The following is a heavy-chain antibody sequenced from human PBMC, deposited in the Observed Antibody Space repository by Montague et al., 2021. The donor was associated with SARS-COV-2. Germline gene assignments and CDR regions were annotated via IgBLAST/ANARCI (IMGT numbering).Heavy chain of an antibody. CDR1: GDSISSGGFY. D-gene: IGHD3-3*01. CDR3: ARAPGNNFGAARTFDY. CDR2: IYYSGSS. J-gene: IGHJ4*02. Sequence: TLSLTCTVSGDSISSGGFYWSWIRQHPGKGLEWIGYIYYSGSSYYNPSLKSRVTISVDTSKNQFSLKLSSVTAADTAVYYCARAPGNNFGAARTFDYWGQGTLVTVAS. V-gene: IGHV4-31*03.